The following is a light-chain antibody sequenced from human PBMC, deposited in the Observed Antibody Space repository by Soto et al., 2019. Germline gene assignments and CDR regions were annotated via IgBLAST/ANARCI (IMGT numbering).Light chain of an antibody. CDR1: QDVDKW. Sequence: ILMSQSPSSLSASVGDTVTITCRASQDVDKWLAWYQQKPGKAPKLLIYKSSTLIGGVPSRCSAVGSGTEYSLTISGLQPEDVHTYYCQQYSSYETFGQGTMVEIK. V-gene: IGKV1-5*03. CDR3: QQYSSYET. J-gene: IGKJ1*01. CDR2: KSS.